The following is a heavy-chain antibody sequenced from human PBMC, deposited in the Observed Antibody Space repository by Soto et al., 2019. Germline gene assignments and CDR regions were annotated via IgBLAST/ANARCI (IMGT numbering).Heavy chain of an antibody. CDR2: ISGSGGST. D-gene: IGHD3-10*01. CDR3: AKDWHYYGSGSLQPPTDYSGMDV. J-gene: IGHJ6*02. V-gene: IGHV3-23*01. Sequence: GGSLRLSCAASGFTFSSYAMSWVRQAPGKGLEWVSAISGSGGSTYYADSVKGRFTISRDNSKNTLYLQMNSLRAEDTAVYYRAKDWHYYGSGSLQPPTDYSGMDVGGQGTTVTVSS. CDR1: GFTFSSYA.